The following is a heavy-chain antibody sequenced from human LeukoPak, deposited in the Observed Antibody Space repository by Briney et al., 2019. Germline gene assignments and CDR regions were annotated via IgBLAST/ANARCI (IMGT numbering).Heavy chain of an antibody. CDR2: IIPIFGTA. CDR3: ARDLSGYSYGYIGGFDY. Sequence: SVKVSCKASGYTFTGYYMHWVRQAPGQGLEWMGRIIPIFGTANYAQKFQGRVTITTDESTSTAYMELSSLRSEDTAVYYCARDLSGYSYGYIGGFDYWGQGTLVTVSS. J-gene: IGHJ4*02. D-gene: IGHD5-18*01. V-gene: IGHV1-69*05. CDR1: GYTFTGYY.